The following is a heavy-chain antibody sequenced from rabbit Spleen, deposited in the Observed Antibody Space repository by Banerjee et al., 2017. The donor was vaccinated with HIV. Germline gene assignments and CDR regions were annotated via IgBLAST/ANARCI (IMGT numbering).Heavy chain of an antibody. D-gene: IGHD4-1*01. CDR2: INTVSGGA. J-gene: IGHJ4*01. Sequence: QSLEESGGDLVEPGASLTLTCTASGVSFSNGYVMCWVRQAPGKGLEWIACINTVSGGAVYATWAKGRFTISKTSSTMVTLQMTSLTVADTATYFCARVSESSGWGEDLWGPGTLVTVS. CDR3: ARVSESSGWGEDL. V-gene: IGHV1S40*01. CDR1: GVSFSNGYV.